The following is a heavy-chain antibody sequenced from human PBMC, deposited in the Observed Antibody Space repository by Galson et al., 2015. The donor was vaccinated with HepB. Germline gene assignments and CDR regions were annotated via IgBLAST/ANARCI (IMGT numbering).Heavy chain of an antibody. D-gene: IGHD3-10*01. V-gene: IGHV3-33*01. J-gene: IGHJ4*02. CDR3: ARELLWFEKLYFLDN. CDR2: IWYDGSNQ. CDR1: GFTLSSFG. Sequence: SLRLSCAASGFTLSSFGMHWVRQAPGKGLEWVALIWYDGSNQYYADSVKGRFTISRDNSKNTLYLQMNSLRADDTAVYYCARELLWFEKLYFLDNWGQGTLVTVSS.